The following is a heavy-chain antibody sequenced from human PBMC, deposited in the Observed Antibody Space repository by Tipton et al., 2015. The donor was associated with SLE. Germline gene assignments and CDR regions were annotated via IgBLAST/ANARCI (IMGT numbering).Heavy chain of an antibody. CDR3: AKDKQLGPGGIDY. Sequence: SLRLSCAASGFTFSSYGMHWVRPAPGKGLEWVAFIRYDGSNKYYAESVKGRFTISRDNSKNTLYLQMNSLRAEDTAVYYCAKDKQLGPGGIDYWGQGTLVTVSS. D-gene: IGHD6-13*01. CDR1: GFTFSSYG. J-gene: IGHJ4*02. CDR2: IRYDGSNK. V-gene: IGHV3-30*02.